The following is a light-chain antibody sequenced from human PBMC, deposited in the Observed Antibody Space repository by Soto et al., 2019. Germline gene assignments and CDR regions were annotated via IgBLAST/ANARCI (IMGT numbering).Light chain of an antibody. CDR3: QQYSNWPPIT. J-gene: IGKJ5*01. Sequence: EIVMTQSPAPLSVSPGERATLSCRASQSVSSNLAWYQQKPGQAPRLLIYGASTRATGIPARFSGSGSGTTFTLTNNSLQSEDFAVYYCQQYSNWPPITFGQGTRLEIK. V-gene: IGKV3-15*01. CDR2: GAS. CDR1: QSVSSN.